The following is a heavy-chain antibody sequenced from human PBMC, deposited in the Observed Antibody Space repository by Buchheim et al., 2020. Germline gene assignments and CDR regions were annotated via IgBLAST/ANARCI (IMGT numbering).Heavy chain of an antibody. J-gene: IGHJ5*02. CDR1: GGSFSGYY. CDR3: ARGARSIAARWFDP. Sequence: QVQLQQWGAGLLKPSETLSLTCAVYGGSFSGYYWSWIRQPPGKGLEWIGEINHSGSTNYNPSLKSRVNISVDTSKNQFSLKLSSVTAADTAVYYCARGARSIAARWFDPWGQGTL. V-gene: IGHV4-34*01. CDR2: INHSGST. D-gene: IGHD6-6*01.